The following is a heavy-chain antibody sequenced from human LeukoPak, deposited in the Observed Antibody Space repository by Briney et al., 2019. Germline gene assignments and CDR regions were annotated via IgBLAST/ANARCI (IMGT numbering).Heavy chain of an antibody. CDR3: ARDRDYDSSPEGYFDY. J-gene: IGHJ4*02. V-gene: IGHV1-46*01. CDR1: GYTXTMHY. D-gene: IGHD3-22*01. Sequence: ASVKVSCKASGYTXTMHYMHGVRQAPGQGLESMGIINPTGGSTSYAQKFQGRVTMTRDTSTNTVYMELSSLRSEDTAMYYCARDRDYDSSPEGYFDYWGQGTLVTVSS. CDR2: INPTGGST.